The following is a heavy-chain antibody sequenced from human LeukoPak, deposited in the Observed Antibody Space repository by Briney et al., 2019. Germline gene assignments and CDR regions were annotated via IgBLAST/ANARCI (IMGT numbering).Heavy chain of an antibody. Sequence: PSETLSLTCTVSGGSISSYYWSWIRQPPGKGLEWIGSIYYSGSTYYNPSLKSRVTISVDTSKNQFSLKLSSVTAADTAVYYCARISAAGPVDYWGQGTLVTVSS. V-gene: IGHV4-59*01. CDR3: ARISAAGPVDY. CDR2: IYYSGST. CDR1: GGSISSYY. J-gene: IGHJ4*02. D-gene: IGHD6-13*01.